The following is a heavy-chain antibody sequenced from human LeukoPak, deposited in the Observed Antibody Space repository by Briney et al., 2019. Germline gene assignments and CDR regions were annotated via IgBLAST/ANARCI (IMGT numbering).Heavy chain of an antibody. D-gene: IGHD3-10*01. V-gene: IGHV4-31*01. Sequence: SETLSLTCTVSGGSINSGGYYWSWIRQHPGKGLEWIGYIHNSGSTYYNPSLKSPVSISVDTSKSHFSLRLSSVTAADTAVYYCARGEYYGSGSYYPGDYWGQGTLVTVSS. J-gene: IGHJ4*02. CDR3: ARGEYYGSGSYYPGDY. CDR1: GGSINSGGYY. CDR2: IHNSGST.